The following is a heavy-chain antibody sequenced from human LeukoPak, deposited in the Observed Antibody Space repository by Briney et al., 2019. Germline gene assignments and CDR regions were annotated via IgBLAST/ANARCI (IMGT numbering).Heavy chain of an antibody. CDR2: IYYTGST. V-gene: IGHV4-59*08. J-gene: IGHJ2*01. Sequence: PSETLSLTCTVSGGSIVSYYWSWIRQPPGKGLEWIGYIYYTGSTNYNPSLKSRVTISVDTSKNQISLKLSSVTAADTAVYYCARYLAAGYFDLWGRGTLVTVSS. CDR1: GGSIVSYY. CDR3: ARYLAAGYFDL. D-gene: IGHD6-25*01.